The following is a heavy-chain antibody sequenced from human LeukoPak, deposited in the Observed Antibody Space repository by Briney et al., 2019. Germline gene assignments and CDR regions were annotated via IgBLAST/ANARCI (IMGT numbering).Heavy chain of an antibody. V-gene: IGHV1-2*02. Sequence: ASVKVSCKASGYTFTGYYMHWVRQAPGQGLEWMGWINPNSGGTNYAQEFQGRVTMTRDTSISTAYMELSRLRSDDTAVYYCARAGGVLVPAADYWGQGTLVTVSS. CDR1: GYTFTGYY. CDR3: ARAGGVLVPAADY. D-gene: IGHD2-2*01. J-gene: IGHJ4*02. CDR2: INPNSGGT.